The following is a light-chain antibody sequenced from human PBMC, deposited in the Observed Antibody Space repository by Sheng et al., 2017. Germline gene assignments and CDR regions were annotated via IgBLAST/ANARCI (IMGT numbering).Light chain of an antibody. CDR1: TSNIGPNY. CDR3: GTWDTSLSAV. J-gene: IGLJ7*01. CDR2: ETN. Sequence: QSVLTQPPSVSAAPGQKVTLSCSGTTSNIGPNYVSWYQQLPGKAPKLLIFETNRRPSGIPGRFSGSKSGTSATLGITGLQTADEADYYCGTWDTSLSAVFGGGTQLTVL. V-gene: IGLV1-51*02.